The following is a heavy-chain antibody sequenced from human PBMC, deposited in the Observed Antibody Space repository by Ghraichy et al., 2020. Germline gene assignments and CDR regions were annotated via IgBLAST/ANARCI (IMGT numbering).Heavy chain of an antibody. D-gene: IGHD6-19*01. CDR1: GGSISSGGYY. V-gene: IGHV4-31*03. CDR2: IYYSGST. J-gene: IGHJ6*02. CDR3: AREIAVAGAKQVNYYYGMDV. Sequence: SETLSLTCTVSGGSISSGGYYWSWIRQHPGKGLEWIGYIYYSGSTYYNPSLKSRVTISVDTSKNQFSLKLSSVTAADTAVYYCAREIAVAGAKQVNYYYGMDVWGQGITVTVSS.